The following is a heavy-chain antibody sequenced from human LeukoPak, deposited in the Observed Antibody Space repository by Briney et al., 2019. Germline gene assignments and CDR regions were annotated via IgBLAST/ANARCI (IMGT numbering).Heavy chain of an antibody. D-gene: IGHD3-3*01. Sequence: ASVKVSCKASGGTFSSYAISWVRQAPGQGLEWMGGIIPIFGTANYAQKFQGRVTITADESTSTAYMELSSLRSEDTTVYYCASNREWSTPEAYYGMDVWGQGTTVTVSS. V-gene: IGHV1-69*13. CDR3: ASNREWSTPEAYYGMDV. J-gene: IGHJ6*02. CDR1: GGTFSSYA. CDR2: IIPIFGTA.